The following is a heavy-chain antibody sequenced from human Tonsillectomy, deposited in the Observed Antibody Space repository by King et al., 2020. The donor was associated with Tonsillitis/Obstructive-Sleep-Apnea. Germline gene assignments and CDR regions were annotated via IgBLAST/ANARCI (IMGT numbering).Heavy chain of an antibody. CDR3: VNSGRNYVPGAFDI. CDR2: IGTNGGST. J-gene: IGHJ3*02. V-gene: IGHV3-64D*06. CDR1: GFTFSSYA. D-gene: IGHD1-26*01. Sequence: VQLVESGGGLVQPGGSLRLSCSASGFTFSSYAMHWVRQAPGKGLEYVSAIGTNGGSTYYADSVKDRFTISRDNSKNTLYLQMSSLKPEDTAVYYCVNSGRNYVPGAFDIWGQGTMVTVSS.